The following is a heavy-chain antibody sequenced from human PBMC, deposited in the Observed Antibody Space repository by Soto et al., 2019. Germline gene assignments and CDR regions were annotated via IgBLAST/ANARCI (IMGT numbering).Heavy chain of an antibody. CDR3: AKAEPYPASAFKVVPAAPYYFDY. CDR2: ISYDGSNK. J-gene: IGHJ4*02. D-gene: IGHD2-2*01. Sequence: GGSLRLSCAASGFTFSSYGMHWVRQAPGKGLEWVAVISYDGSNKYYADSVKGRFTISRDNSKNTLYLQMNSLRAEDTAVDYCAKAEPYPASAFKVVPAAPYYFDYWGQGTLVTVSS. CDR1: GFTFSSYG. V-gene: IGHV3-30*18.